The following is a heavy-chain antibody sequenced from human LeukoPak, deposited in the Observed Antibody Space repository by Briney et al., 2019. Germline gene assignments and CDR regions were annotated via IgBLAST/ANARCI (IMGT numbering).Heavy chain of an antibody. CDR3: AREGGVVITMD. Sequence: ASVTVSCKASRGIFSSYAISWVRPAPGRGLAWMGRIISIFGTANYAQKFQGRVTITTDESTSTAYMELSSLRSEDTAVYYCAREGGVVITMDWGQGTLVTVSS. CDR2: IISIFGTA. J-gene: IGHJ4*02. D-gene: IGHD3-22*01. V-gene: IGHV1-69*05. CDR1: RGIFSSYA.